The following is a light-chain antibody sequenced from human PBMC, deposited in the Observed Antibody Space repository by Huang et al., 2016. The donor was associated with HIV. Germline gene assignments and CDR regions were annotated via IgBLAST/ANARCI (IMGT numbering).Light chain of an antibody. CDR3: QQYYSSPG. V-gene: IGKV4-1*01. Sequence: DIVLTQSPDSLALSLGERATISCKSSQSLLSTSNNRNYLAWYQQRSGHPPKLLVSWASTRESGVPDRCRGNGSATYFTLIIDNLHTEDVALYFCQQYYSSPGFGQGTYVEV. J-gene: IGKJ1*01. CDR2: WAS. CDR1: QSLLSTSNNRNY.